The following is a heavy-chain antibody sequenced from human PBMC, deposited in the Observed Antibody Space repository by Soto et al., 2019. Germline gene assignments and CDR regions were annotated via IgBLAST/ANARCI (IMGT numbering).Heavy chain of an antibody. CDR2: ISYDGGEK. D-gene: IGHD6-19*01. CDR1: GFAFGTYA. V-gene: IGHV3-30-3*01. Sequence: ESGGGVVQPGRSLRLSCATSGFAFGTYAMHWVRQAPGKGLEWLAVISYDGGEKFYADSVKGRFTISRDNYKSTLYLQMNSLRPEDTAVFYCTRDLVAGDYAYYYGMDVWGQGTTVTVSS. J-gene: IGHJ6*02. CDR3: TRDLVAGDYAYYYGMDV.